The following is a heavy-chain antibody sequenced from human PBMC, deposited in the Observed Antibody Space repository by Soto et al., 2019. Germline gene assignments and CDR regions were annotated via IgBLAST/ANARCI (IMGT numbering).Heavy chain of an antibody. CDR3: ARGLILWFGELSRRGGYYYYMDV. D-gene: IGHD3-10*01. CDR1: GGSFSGYQ. CDR2: INDSGNI. J-gene: IGHJ6*03. V-gene: IGHV4-34*01. Sequence: QVQLQQWGAGLLKPSETLSLTCAVYGGSFSGYQWSWIRQTPGKGLEWIGEINDSGNINYNPSLKRRVTILVDTAKKQSSLKLSSVTAADTTVYYCARGLILWFGELSRRGGYYYYMDVWGTGTTVTVSS.